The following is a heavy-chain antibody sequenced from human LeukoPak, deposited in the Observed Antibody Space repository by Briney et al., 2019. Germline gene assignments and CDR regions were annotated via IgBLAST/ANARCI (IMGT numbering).Heavy chain of an antibody. V-gene: IGHV4-59*01. CDR3: ARHSFGYCSSTSCYMPDY. J-gene: IGHJ4*02. D-gene: IGHD2-2*03. Sequence: PSETLSLTCTVPGGSISSYYWSWIRQPPGKGLEWIGYIYYSGSTNYNPSLKSRVTISVDTSKNQFSLKLSSVTAADTAVYYCARHSFGYCSSTSCYMPDYWGQGTLVTVSS. CDR2: IYYSGST. CDR1: GGSISSYY.